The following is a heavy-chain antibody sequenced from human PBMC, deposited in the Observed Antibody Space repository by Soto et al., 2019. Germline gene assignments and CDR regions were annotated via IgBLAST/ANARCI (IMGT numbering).Heavy chain of an antibody. D-gene: IGHD3-22*01. CDR1: GFTFGDYA. CDR2: IRSKAYGGTT. Sequence: GGSLRLSCTASGFTFGDYAMSWFRQAPGKGLEWVGFIRSKAYGGTTEYAASVKGRFTISRDDSKSIAYLQMNSLKTEDTAVYYCTRDELTLYYYDSSGHPRTDAFDIWGQGTMVTVSS. J-gene: IGHJ3*02. V-gene: IGHV3-49*03. CDR3: TRDELTLYYYDSSGHPRTDAFDI.